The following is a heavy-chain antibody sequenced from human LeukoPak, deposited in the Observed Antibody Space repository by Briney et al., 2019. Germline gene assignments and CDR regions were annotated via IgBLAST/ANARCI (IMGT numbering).Heavy chain of an antibody. CDR2: IYGGGKT. CDR3: ARESSGRPPVRY. J-gene: IGHJ4*02. V-gene: IGHV3-53*01. Sequence: GGSLRLSCAASGFTVSSYYMSWVRQAPGKGLEWGSIIYGGGKTYYADSVKGRFTISKDNSKNPLYLQMNSLRGEDTAVYYCARESSGRPPVRYWGQGTLVTVSS. D-gene: IGHD3-22*01. CDR1: GFTVSSYY.